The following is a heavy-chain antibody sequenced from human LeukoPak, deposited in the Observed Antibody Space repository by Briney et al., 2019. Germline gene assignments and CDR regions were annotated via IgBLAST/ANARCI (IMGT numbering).Heavy chain of an antibody. CDR3: ARVPLAELGGFYFDY. CDR1: GGTFSSYA. CDR2: IIPIFGTA. Sequence: ASVKVSCKASGGTFSSYAISWVRQAPGQGLEWMGGIIPIFGTANYAQKFQGRVTITADESTSTAYMELSSLRSEDTAVYYCARVPLAELGGFYFDYWGQGTLVTVSS. J-gene: IGHJ4*02. D-gene: IGHD1-26*01. V-gene: IGHV1-69*01.